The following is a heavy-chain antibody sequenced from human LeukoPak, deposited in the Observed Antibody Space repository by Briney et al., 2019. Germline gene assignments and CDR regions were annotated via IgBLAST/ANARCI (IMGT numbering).Heavy chain of an antibody. V-gene: IGHV3-21*01. CDR1: GFTFSSYS. CDR2: ISSSSSYI. Sequence: GGSLRLSCAASGFTFSSYSMNWVRQAPGKGLEWVSSISSSSSYIYYADSVKGRFTISRDNAKNSLYLQMNSLRAEDTAVYYCARAIFGVVIPFDYWGQGTLVTVSS. J-gene: IGHJ4*02. D-gene: IGHD3-3*01. CDR3: ARAIFGVVIPFDY.